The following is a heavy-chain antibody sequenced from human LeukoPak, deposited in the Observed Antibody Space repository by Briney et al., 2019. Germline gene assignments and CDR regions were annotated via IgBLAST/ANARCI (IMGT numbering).Heavy chain of an antibody. J-gene: IGHJ6*03. V-gene: IGHV7-4-1*02. Sequence: ASVKVSCKASGYIFTSYDINWVRQATGQGLEWMGWINTNTGNPTYAQGFTGRFVFSLDTSVSTAYLQISSLKAEDTAVYYCARGGGVGPDKLYYYYYYMDVWGKGTTVTVSS. D-gene: IGHD3-16*01. CDR1: GYIFTSYD. CDR2: INTNTGNP. CDR3: ARGGGVGPDKLYYYYYYMDV.